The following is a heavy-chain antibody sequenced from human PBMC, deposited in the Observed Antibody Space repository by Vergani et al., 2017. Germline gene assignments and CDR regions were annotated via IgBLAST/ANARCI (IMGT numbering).Heavy chain of an antibody. CDR3: ARGYYYYDSSGYSAEYFQH. CDR2: IIPIFGTA. Sequence: QVQLVQSGAEVKKPGSSVKVSCKASGGTFSSYAISWVRQAPGQGLEWMGGIIPIFGTANYAQKFQGRVTITADESTSTAYMELSSLRSEDTAVYYCARGYYYYDSSGYSAEYFQHWGQGTLVTGSS. V-gene: IGHV1-69*01. J-gene: IGHJ1*01. CDR1: GGTFSSYA. D-gene: IGHD3-22*01.